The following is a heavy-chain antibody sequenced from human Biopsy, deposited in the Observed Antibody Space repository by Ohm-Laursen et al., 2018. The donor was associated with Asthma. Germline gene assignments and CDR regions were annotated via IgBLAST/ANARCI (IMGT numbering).Heavy chain of an antibody. Sequence: TLSLTCSLSSGSGGYMRSGTYYWGWIRQPPGKGPEWIGSIYCSGTTYYNPSLESRVTVSADTSKNQFSLKLTSVTAADTAVYYCVRGSSSWHHGPFHYYYGLDVWGQGTTATVSS. CDR2: IYCSGTT. V-gene: IGHV4-39*01. CDR1: SGSGGYMRSGTYY. D-gene: IGHD6-13*01. J-gene: IGHJ6*02. CDR3: VRGSSSWHHGPFHYYYGLDV.